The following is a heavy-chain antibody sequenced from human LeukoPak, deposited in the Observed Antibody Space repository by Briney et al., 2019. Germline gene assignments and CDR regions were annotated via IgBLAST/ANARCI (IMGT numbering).Heavy chain of an antibody. CDR2: IWYDGSNK. Sequence: TGRSLRPSCAASGFTFSSYGMNWVRQAPGKGLEWVAVIWYDGSNKYYADSVKGRFTISRDNSKNTVSLQLNSLRAEDTAVYYCARLGSGWSFDFWGQGTLVAVSS. V-gene: IGHV3-33*01. D-gene: IGHD6-19*01. CDR3: ARLGSGWSFDF. J-gene: IGHJ4*02. CDR1: GFTFSSYG.